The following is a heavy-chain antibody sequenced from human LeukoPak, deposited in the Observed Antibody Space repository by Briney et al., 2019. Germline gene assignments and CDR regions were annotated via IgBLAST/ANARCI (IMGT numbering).Heavy chain of an antibody. D-gene: IGHD6-13*01. CDR2: MYYGGST. CDR1: GGSISGYY. Sequence: PSETLSLTCSVSGGSISGYYWSWIRLPPGKGLEWIGYMYYGGSTNYNPSLKSRVTISLDTSRNQVSLKLSSVTAADTAVYYCARQDSSTWYGDWFDPWGQGILVTVSS. V-gene: IGHV4-59*08. CDR3: ARQDSSTWYGDWFDP. J-gene: IGHJ5*02.